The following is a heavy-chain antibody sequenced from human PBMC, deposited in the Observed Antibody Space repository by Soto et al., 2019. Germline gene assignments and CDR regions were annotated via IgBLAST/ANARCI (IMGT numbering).Heavy chain of an antibody. J-gene: IGHJ4*02. D-gene: IGHD6-13*01. CDR1: GFTFSSYA. Sequence: EVPLLESGGGLVQPGGSLRLSFAASGFTFSSYAMRWVRQAPGKGLEWVSAISGSGDSTYYTDSVKGRFTISRDNSKNTLYLQMNSLRAEDTAVYYCARRGPGTYFDYWGQGTLVTVSS. V-gene: IGHV3-23*01. CDR3: ARRGPGTYFDY. CDR2: ISGSGDST.